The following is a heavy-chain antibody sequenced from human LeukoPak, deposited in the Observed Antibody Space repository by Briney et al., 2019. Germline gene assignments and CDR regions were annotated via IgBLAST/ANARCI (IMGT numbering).Heavy chain of an antibody. CDR3: ARTAMAFFCYFDY. D-gene: IGHD5-18*01. CDR1: GYTFTGYY. Sequence: ASVKVSCKASGYTFTGYYMHWVRQAPGQGLEWMGWINPNSGGTNYAQKFQGRVTMTRDTSISTAYMELSSLRSEDTAVYYCARTAMAFFCYFDYWGQGTLVTVSS. V-gene: IGHV1-2*02. CDR2: INPNSGGT. J-gene: IGHJ4*02.